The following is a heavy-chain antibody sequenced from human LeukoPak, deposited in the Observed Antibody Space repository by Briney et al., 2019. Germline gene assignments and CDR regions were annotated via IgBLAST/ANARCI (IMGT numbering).Heavy chain of an antibody. D-gene: IGHD6-6*01. CDR3: AAEYSSSSEGSVYYFDY. J-gene: IGHJ4*02. CDR1: GGTFSSYA. V-gene: IGHV1-69*05. Sequence: ASVKVSCKASGGTFSSYAISWVRQAPGQGLEWMGGIIPIFGTANYAQKFQGRVTITTDESTSTAYMELSSLRSEDTAVYYCAAEYSSSSEGSVYYFDYWGQGTLVTVSS. CDR2: IIPIFGTA.